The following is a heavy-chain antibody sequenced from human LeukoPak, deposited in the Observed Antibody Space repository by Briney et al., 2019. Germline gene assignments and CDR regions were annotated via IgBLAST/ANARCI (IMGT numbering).Heavy chain of an antibody. CDR3: ARDWTRAVAGRGGWFDP. J-gene: IGHJ5*02. Sequence: ASVKVSCKASGYTFTGYYMHWVRQAPGQGLEWMGWINPNSGGTNYAQKFQGRVTMTTDTSTCTAYMELRSLRSDDTAVYYCARDWTRAVAGRGGWFDPWGQGTLVTVSS. CDR2: INPNSGGT. CDR1: GYTFTGYY. D-gene: IGHD6-19*01. V-gene: IGHV1-2*02.